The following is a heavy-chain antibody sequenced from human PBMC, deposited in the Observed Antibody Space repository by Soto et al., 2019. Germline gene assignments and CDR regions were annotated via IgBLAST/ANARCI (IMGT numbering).Heavy chain of an antibody. J-gene: IGHJ6*02. D-gene: IGHD6-19*01. CDR1: GFTFSSYS. V-gene: IGHV3-48*02. CDR3: ARNQQWLGPFGMDV. Sequence: PGGSRRLYCASSGFTFSSYSMNWVRQAPGKELVWVSYISSSSSTISYADSVKGRFTISXXXAXXSXXLXXNXXRDXDTAVYYCARNQQWLGPFGMDVWGQGT. CDR2: ISSSSSTI.